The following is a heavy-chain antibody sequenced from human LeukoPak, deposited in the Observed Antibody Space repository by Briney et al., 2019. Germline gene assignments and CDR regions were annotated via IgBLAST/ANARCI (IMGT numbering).Heavy chain of an antibody. CDR2: IYYSGST. D-gene: IGHD3-3*01. CDR1: RGSISSGGYY. CDR3: ARGGHDFWSVYYYYMDV. V-gene: IGHV4-31*03. J-gene: IGHJ6*03. Sequence: SGTLSLTCTVSRGSISSGGYYWSWIRQHPGKGLEWIGYIYYSGSTYYNPSLKSRVTISVDTSKNQFSLKLSSVTAADTAVYYCARGGHDFWSVYYYYMDVWGKGTTVTVSS.